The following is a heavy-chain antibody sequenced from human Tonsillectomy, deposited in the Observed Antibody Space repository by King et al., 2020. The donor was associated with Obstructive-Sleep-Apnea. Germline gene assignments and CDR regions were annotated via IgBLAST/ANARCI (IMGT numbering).Heavy chain of an antibody. CDR2: IYYSGGT. D-gene: IGHD4-17*01. V-gene: IGHV4-30-4*07. CDR3: ARTTETTLTRLVNLWFGP. J-gene: IGHJ5*02. CDR1: GDSLSSGGYS. Sequence: QLQESGPGLVKPSQTLSLTCAVSGDSLSSGGYSWSWIRQPPGKGLEWIGYIYYSGGTYYNPSLKSRLTISVNTSKNQFSLRLSSVTAADTAVYYCARTTETTLTRLVNLWFGPWGQGSLVTVSS.